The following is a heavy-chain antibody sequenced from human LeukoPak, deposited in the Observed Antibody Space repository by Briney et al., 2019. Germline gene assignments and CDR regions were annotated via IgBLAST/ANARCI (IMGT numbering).Heavy chain of an antibody. D-gene: IGHD5-24*01. V-gene: IGHV3-7*01. J-gene: IGHJ4*02. CDR3: ARRRRGDGYNYFDY. CDR1: DSAFSRLW. CDR2: IKQDGSEK. Sequence: GGSLTLSCQVSDSAFSRLWMNWVRQAPGKGLEWVANIKQDGSEKYYVDSVKGRFTISRDNAKNSLYLQMNSLRAEDTAVYYCARRRRGDGYNYFDYWGQGTLVTVSS.